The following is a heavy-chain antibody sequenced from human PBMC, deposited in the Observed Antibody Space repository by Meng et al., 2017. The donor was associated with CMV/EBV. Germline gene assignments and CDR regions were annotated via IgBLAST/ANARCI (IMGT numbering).Heavy chain of an antibody. CDR2: ISYDGSNK. V-gene: IGHV3-30-3*01. J-gene: IGHJ5*02. CDR1: GFTFSSYA. CDR3: APGWFDP. Sequence: QVQLGESGAGLVQPGRSLRLSGAASGFTFSSYAMHWVRQAPGKGLEWVAVISYDGSNKYYADSVKGRFTISRDNSKNTLYLQMNSLRAEDMAVYYCAPGWFDPWGQGTLVTVSS.